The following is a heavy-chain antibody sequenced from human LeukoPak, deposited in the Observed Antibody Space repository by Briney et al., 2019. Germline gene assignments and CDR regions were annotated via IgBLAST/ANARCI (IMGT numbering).Heavy chain of an antibody. D-gene: IGHD3-10*01. CDR2: INHSGST. CDR3: ARRRRAYGSGSHYRDPPYYYYMDV. V-gene: IGHV4-34*01. Sequence: SETLSLTCAVYGGSFSGYYWSWIRQPPGKGLEWIGEINHSGSTNYNPSLKSRVTISVDTSKNQFSLKLSSVTAADTAVYYCARRRRAYGSGSHYRDPPYYYYMDVWGKGTTVTISS. J-gene: IGHJ6*03. CDR1: GGSFSGYY.